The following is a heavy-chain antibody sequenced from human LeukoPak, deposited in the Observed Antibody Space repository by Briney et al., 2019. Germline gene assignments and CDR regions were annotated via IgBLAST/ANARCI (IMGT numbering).Heavy chain of an antibody. CDR2: MNPNSGNT. Sequence: ASVTVSCKASGYTFTSYDINWVRQATGQGLEWMGWMNPNSGNTGYAQKFQGRVTMTRNTSISTAYMELSSLRSEDTAVYYCARVFIVGATDAFDIWGQGTMVTVSS. V-gene: IGHV1-8*01. CDR3: ARVFIVGATDAFDI. D-gene: IGHD1-26*01. J-gene: IGHJ3*02. CDR1: GYTFTSYD.